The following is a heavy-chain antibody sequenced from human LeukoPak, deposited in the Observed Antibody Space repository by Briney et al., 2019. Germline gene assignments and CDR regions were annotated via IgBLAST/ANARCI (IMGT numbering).Heavy chain of an antibody. J-gene: IGHJ3*02. D-gene: IGHD2-15*01. V-gene: IGHV4-61*02. CDR1: GGTISSDSYY. Sequence: SQTLSLTCTVSGGTISSDSYYWSWIRQPAGKGLEWIGRIQASGNTNYNPSLKSLITISVDTSKNQFSLRLSSVTAADTAVYYCAKGGVVVVAPNGFHIWGQGTMVTVSS. CDR3: AKGGVVVVAPNGFHI. CDR2: IQASGNT.